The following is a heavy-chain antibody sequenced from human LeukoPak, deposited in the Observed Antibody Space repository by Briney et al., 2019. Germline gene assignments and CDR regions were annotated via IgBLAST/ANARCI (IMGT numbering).Heavy chain of an antibody. CDR1: GFTFSSYS. J-gene: IGHJ5*02. D-gene: IGHD6-19*01. V-gene: IGHV3-21*01. CDR2: ISSSSSYI. Sequence: PGGSLRLSCAASGFTFSSYSMNWVRQAPGKGLEWVSSISSSSSYIYYADSVKGRFTISRDNAKNSLYLQMNSLRAEDTAVYYCAREGSSGWSFWFDPWGQGTLVTVSS. CDR3: AREGSSGWSFWFDP.